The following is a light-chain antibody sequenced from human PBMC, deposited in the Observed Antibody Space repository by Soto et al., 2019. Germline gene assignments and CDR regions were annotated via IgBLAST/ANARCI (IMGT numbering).Light chain of an antibody. CDR3: QQNNKWPPVT. CDR1: QTISND. J-gene: IGKJ4*01. Sequence: EVVMTQSPATVSVSPGEGVTLSCRASQTISNDLAWYQQKPGQAPRLLIYGASTRATGVPTRFSGGGSVTEFTLTISSLQSEDFAFYYCQQNNKWPPVTFCGGTKVEIK. V-gene: IGKV3-15*01. CDR2: GAS.